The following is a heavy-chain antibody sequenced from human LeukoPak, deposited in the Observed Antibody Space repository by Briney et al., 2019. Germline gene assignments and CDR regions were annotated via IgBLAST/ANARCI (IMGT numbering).Heavy chain of an antibody. V-gene: IGHV1-18*01. J-gene: IGHJ4*02. CDR2: ISAYNGNT. CDR1: GYTFTSYD. CDR3: TSIVVATPY. Sequence: ASVKVSCKASGYTFTSYDINWVRQATGQGLEWMGWISAYNGNTNYAQKLQGRVTMTTDTSTSTAYMELRSLRSDDTAVYYCTSIVVATPYWGQGTLVTVSS. D-gene: IGHD3-22*01.